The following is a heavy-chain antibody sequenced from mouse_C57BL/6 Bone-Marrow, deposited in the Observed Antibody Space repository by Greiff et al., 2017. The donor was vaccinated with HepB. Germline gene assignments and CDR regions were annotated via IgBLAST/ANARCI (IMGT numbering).Heavy chain of an antibody. V-gene: IGHV1-78*01. D-gene: IGHD1-1*01. CDR3: AREDYGSNCYFDY. Sequence: VQLQQSDAELVKPGASVKISCKVSGYTFTDYTIHWMKQRPEQGLEWIGYIYPRDGSTKYNEKFKGKATLTADKSSSTAYMQLNSLTSGDSAVYFCAREDYGSNCYFDYWGQGTTLTVSS. J-gene: IGHJ2*01. CDR2: IYPRDGST. CDR1: GYTFTDYT.